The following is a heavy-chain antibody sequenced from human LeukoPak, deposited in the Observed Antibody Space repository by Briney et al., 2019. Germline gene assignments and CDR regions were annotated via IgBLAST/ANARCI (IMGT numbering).Heavy chain of an antibody. J-gene: IGHJ4*02. D-gene: IGHD2-2*02. V-gene: IGHV3-23*01. CDR2: ISGSGGNT. Sequence: GGSLRLSCAASGFTFSSYAMSWVRQAPGKGLEWVSAISGSGGNTYYADSVKGRFTISRDNSKNTLYLQMNSLRAEDTAVYYCAKDLFFWGRGAIDNYWGQGTLVTVSS. CDR1: GFTFSSYA. CDR3: AKDLFFWGRGAIDNY.